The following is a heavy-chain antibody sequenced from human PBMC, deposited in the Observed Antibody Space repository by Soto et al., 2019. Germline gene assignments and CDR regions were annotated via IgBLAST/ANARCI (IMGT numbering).Heavy chain of an antibody. CDR1: GYTFTSYA. V-gene: IGHV1-3*01. D-gene: IGHD3-3*01. J-gene: IGHJ4*02. CDR3: ARDHDFWSGYYVY. Sequence: ASVKVSCKASGYTFTSYAMHCVRQAPGQRLEWMGWINAGNGNTKYSQKFQGRVTITRDTSASTAYMELSSLRSEDTAVYYCARDHDFWSGYYVYWGQGTLVTVSS. CDR2: INAGNGNT.